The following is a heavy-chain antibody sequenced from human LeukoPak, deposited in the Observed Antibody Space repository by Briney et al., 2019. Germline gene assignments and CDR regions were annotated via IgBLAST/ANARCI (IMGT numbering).Heavy chain of an antibody. CDR3: ACRRYSDTWSDP. V-gene: IGHV5-51*01. CDR1: GYRFTNYW. D-gene: IGHD6-13*01. J-gene: IGHJ5*02. Sequence: GESLKISCKGSGYRFTNYWIGWVRQMPGKGLEWMGLIYPGDSDTRYSPSFQGQVTISADKSMSTAYLQWTSLKASDSAIYYCACRRYSDTWSDPWGQGTLVTVSS. CDR2: IYPGDSDT.